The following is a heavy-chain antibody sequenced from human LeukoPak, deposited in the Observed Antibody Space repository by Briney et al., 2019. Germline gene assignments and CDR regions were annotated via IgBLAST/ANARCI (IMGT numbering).Heavy chain of an antibody. Sequence: GGSLRLSCAASGFTFSSYAMSWVRQAPGKGLEWVSAISGSGGSTYYADSVKGRFTISRDNSKNTLYLQMNSLRDEDTAVYYCAKVRGILAGSYYFDYWGQGTLVTVSS. D-gene: IGHD6-19*01. CDR2: ISGSGGST. V-gene: IGHV3-23*01. J-gene: IGHJ4*02. CDR3: AKVRGILAGSYYFDY. CDR1: GFTFSSYA.